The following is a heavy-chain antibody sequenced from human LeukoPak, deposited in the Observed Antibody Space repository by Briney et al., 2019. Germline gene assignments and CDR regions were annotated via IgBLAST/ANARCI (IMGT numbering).Heavy chain of an antibody. V-gene: IGHV1-2*02. Sequence: AASVKVSRKASGYTFSDYSMHWVRQAPGQGLEWMGWINPKSGGTNYAQKFQGRVAMTRDTSTSTVYMELSSLRSEDTAVYYCARVYCSGGSCYPDYWGQGTLVTVSS. D-gene: IGHD2-15*01. CDR2: INPKSGGT. CDR1: GYTFSDYS. CDR3: ARVYCSGGSCYPDY. J-gene: IGHJ4*02.